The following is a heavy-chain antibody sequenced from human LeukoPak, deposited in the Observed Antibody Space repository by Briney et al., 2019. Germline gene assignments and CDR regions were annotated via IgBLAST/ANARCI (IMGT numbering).Heavy chain of an antibody. CDR2: IYTSGST. CDR3: ARMRWQYYGSGSYSWFDP. D-gene: IGHD3-10*01. CDR1: GGSTSSYY. V-gene: IGHV4-4*07. Sequence: PSETLSLTCTVSGGSTSSYYWSWIRQPAGKGLEWIGRIYTSGSTNYNPSLKSRVTMSVDTSKNQFSLKLSSVTAADTAVYYCARMRWQYYGSGSYSWFDPWGQGTLVTVSS. J-gene: IGHJ5*02.